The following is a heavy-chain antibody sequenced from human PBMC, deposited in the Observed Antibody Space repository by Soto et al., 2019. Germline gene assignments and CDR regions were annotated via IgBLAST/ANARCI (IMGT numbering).Heavy chain of an antibody. CDR1: GFTFTSHS. Sequence: GGSLRLSCAASGFTFTSHSMSWVRQAPGKGLEWVSSISSTSTSIYHAASVEGRFTISRDNAKNTLYLQMNSLRAEDTAVYYCAKDLGEMATIHYYGMDVWGQGTTVTVSS. CDR2: ISSTSTSI. CDR3: AKDLGEMATIHYYGMDV. V-gene: IGHV3-21*01. D-gene: IGHD5-12*01. J-gene: IGHJ6*02.